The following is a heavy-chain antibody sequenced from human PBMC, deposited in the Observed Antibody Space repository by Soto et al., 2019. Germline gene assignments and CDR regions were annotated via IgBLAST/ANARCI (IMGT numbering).Heavy chain of an antibody. CDR3: ARGSSGWYAVDY. CDR2: IKQDGSEK. D-gene: IGHD6-19*01. J-gene: IGHJ4*02. CDR1: GFTFSTYW. V-gene: IGHV3-7*02. Sequence: EVQLVESGGGLVQPGGSLRLSCAASGFTFSTYWMNWVRQAPGKGLEWVANIKQDGSEKNYVDSVKGRFTISRDNAKNLLYLQMNSLRAEDTAVYYCARGSSGWYAVDYWGQGTLVTVSS.